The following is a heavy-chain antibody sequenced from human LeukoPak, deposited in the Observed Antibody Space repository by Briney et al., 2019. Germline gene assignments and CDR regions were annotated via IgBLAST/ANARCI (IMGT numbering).Heavy chain of an antibody. CDR2: IYYSGST. CDR3: ARDTADYYGMDV. CDR1: GGSISSGGYY. J-gene: IGHJ6*02. V-gene: IGHV4-31*03. Sequence: ASETLSLTCTVSGGSISSGGYYWSWIRQHPGKGLEWIGYIYYSGSTYYNPSLKSRVTISVDTSKNQFSLKLSSVTAADTAVYYCARDTADYYGMDVWGQGTTVTVSS.